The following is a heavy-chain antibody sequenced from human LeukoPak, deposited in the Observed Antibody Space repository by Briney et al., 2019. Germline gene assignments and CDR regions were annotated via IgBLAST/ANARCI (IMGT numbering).Heavy chain of an antibody. V-gene: IGHV3-72*01. J-gene: IGHJ6*02. CDR1: GFTLSDYY. Sequence: GGSLRLSCATSGFTLSDYYMNWVRQAPGKGLEWVGRTRNKANSYITDYAASVKGRFTISRDDSKKSLYLQMNSLKTEDTAVYYCAKEDYYDSSGYYTDYYYYGMDVWGQGTTVTVSS. CDR3: AKEDYYDSSGYYTDYYYYGMDV. CDR2: TRNKANSYIT. D-gene: IGHD3-22*01.